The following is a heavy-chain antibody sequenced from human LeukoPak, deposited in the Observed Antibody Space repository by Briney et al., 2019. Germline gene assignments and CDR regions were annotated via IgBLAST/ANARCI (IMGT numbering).Heavy chain of an antibody. CDR2: ISGSGGST. V-gene: IGHV3-23*01. Sequence: GGSLRLSCAASGFTFNTYGMTWVRQAPGKGLEWVSAISGSGGSTYYADSVKGRFIISRDNSKNTVYLQMNSLRADDTAVYFCARRAGALYYYDTSGPFDHWGRGTLVTVSS. CDR1: GFTFNTYG. D-gene: IGHD3-22*01. CDR3: ARRAGALYYYDTSGPFDH. J-gene: IGHJ4*02.